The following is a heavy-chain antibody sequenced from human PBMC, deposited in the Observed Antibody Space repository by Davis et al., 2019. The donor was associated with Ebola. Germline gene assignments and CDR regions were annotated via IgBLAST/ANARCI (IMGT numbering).Heavy chain of an antibody. J-gene: IGHJ5*02. V-gene: IGHV1-46*01. CDR3: AIGVVPAAIHTIFGVVITSRWFDP. Sequence: ASVKVSCKASGYTFTSYYMHWVRQAPGQGLEWMGIINPSGGSTSYAQKFQGRVTITADESTSTAYMELSSLRSEDTAVYYCAIGVVPAAIHTIFGVVITSRWFDPWGQGTLVTVSS. CDR1: GYTFTSYY. CDR2: INPSGGST. D-gene: IGHD3-3*01.